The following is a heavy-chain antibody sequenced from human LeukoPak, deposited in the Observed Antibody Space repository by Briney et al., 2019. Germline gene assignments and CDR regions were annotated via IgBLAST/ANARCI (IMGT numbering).Heavy chain of an antibody. V-gene: IGHV3-23*01. J-gene: IGHJ4*02. D-gene: IGHD4-17*01. Sequence: GGSLRLSCAASEFDFSSHAMTWVRQAPGKGLEWVSAISISGSKTYYADSVKGRFTISRDNSKNTLYLQMNSLRAEDTAVYYCANEIRPNDYWGQGTQVTVSS. CDR2: ISISGSKT. CDR1: EFDFSSHA. CDR3: ANEIRPNDY.